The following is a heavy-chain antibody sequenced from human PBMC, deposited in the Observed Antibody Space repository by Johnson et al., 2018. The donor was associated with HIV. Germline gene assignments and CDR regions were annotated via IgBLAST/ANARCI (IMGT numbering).Heavy chain of an antibody. CDR3: ARDHRAYCGGDCYSDAFDI. V-gene: IGHV3-66*01. CDR2: IYSGGST. CDR1: GFTVSSNY. D-gene: IGHD2-21*02. Sequence: EKLVESGGGLVQPGGSLRLSCAASGFTVSSNYMSWVRQAPGKGLEWVSVIYSGGSTYYADSVKGRFTISRDNSKNTLYLQMNSLRAEDTAVYYCARDHRAYCGGDCYSDAFDIWGQGTMVTVSS. J-gene: IGHJ3*02.